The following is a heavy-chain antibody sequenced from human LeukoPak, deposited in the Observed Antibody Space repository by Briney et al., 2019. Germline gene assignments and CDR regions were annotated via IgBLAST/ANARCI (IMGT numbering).Heavy chain of an antibody. J-gene: IGHJ6*02. CDR3: ATYKNWVAGDV. V-gene: IGHV3-7*01. Sequence: GGSLRLSCVGTGFTFNSYGMHWVRQAPGKGLEWVANIKEDESQEHYADSVKGRFTVSRDNAKNSLFLQMNSLRVEDTAVYYCATYKNWVAGDVWGQGTTVSVSS. D-gene: IGHD7-27*01. CDR1: GFTFNSYG. CDR2: IKEDESQE.